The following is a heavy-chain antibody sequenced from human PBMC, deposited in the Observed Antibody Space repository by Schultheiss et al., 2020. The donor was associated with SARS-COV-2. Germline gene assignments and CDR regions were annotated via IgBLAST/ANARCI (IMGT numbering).Heavy chain of an antibody. CDR1: GFTFSSYA. D-gene: IGHD7-27*01. CDR3: VKDAFFSPTGGAFDI. J-gene: IGHJ3*02. V-gene: IGHV3-64D*06. CDR2: ISSNGGST. Sequence: GGSLRLSCEASGFTFSSYAMHWVRQAPGKGLEYVSAISSNGGSTYYADSVKGRFTISRDNSKNTLYLQMSSLRAEDTAVYYCVKDAFFSPTGGAFDIWGQGTMVTVSS.